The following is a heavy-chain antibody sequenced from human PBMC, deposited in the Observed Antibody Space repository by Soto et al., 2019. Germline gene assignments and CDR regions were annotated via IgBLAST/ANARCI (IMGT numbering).Heavy chain of an antibody. V-gene: IGHV4-30-2*06. CDR3: ARGHYFGSGCTD. J-gene: IGHJ4*01. D-gene: IGHD3-10*01. CDR2: IYPSGTS. CDR1: GDSISGGGFS. Sequence: QLQLQESGSGLVKPSQTLSLTCAVSGDSISGGGFSWNWIRQSPGKGLEWIGYIYPSGTSYYNPSLKSRVTISVDKSQNQFSLRLSSMTAADTAVYYCARGHYFGSGCTDWGHGTLVTVSS.